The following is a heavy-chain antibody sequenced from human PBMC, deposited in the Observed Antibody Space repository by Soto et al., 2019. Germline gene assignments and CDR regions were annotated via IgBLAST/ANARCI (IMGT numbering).Heavy chain of an antibody. CDR3: ARGQRFSDWFDP. V-gene: IGHV4-4*07. CDR2: IYSSGGT. J-gene: IGHJ5*02. Sequence: SETLSLTCTVSGGAINSYYWTWIRQPAGKGLEWIGRIYSSGGTKYNPSLQSRVTMSLDTSKNQFSLTLTSVTAADTAVYYCARGQRFSDWFDPWGQGTLVTVSS. D-gene: IGHD3-3*01. CDR1: GGAINSYY.